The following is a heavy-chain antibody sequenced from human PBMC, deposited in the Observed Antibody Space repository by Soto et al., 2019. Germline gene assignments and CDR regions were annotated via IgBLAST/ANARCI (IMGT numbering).Heavy chain of an antibody. V-gene: IGHV4-31*03. D-gene: IGHD3-9*01. J-gene: IGHJ6*02. CDR1: GDSINNGGYY. CDR3: ARDLGTDFDVLTGSGDYYGLDV. Sequence: SETLSLTCTVSGDSINNGGYYWSWIRQHPGKGLEWIGYIYYSGNTYYNPSLKSRVTILLDTSKNQFSLRLSSVTAADTAVYYCARDLGTDFDVLTGSGDYYGLDVWGQGTTVTVSS. CDR2: IYYSGNT.